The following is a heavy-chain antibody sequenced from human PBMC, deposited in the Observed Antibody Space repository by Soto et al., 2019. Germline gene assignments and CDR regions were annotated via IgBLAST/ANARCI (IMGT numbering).Heavy chain of an antibody. CDR1: GGSISSSSYY. V-gene: IGHV4-39*01. D-gene: IGHD5-18*01. CDR3: TTQDTAMVTRGNGFDP. J-gene: IGHJ5*02. Sequence: QMQLQESGPGLVNPSETLSLTCTVSGGSISSSSYYWGWIRQPPGKGLEWIGRIYYSGSTYYNPSLQIGVTITVVTSNNQFSLKMRSVTAADTAVYYWTTQDTAMVTRGNGFDPCGKGTLVSVSS. CDR2: IYYSGST.